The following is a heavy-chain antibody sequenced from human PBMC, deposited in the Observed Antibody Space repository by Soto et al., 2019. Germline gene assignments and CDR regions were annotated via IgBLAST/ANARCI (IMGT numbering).Heavy chain of an antibody. CDR1: GYSLTRYW. CDR3: ERLLVPPAQVGLSYFFDGMHV. J-gene: IGHJ6*02. D-gene: IGHD2-2*01. CDR2: IYPGDSDT. V-gene: IGHV5-51*01. Sequence: PGESLEISWWSSGYSLTRYWTDWVRQMPGKGLELMVIIYPGDSDTIYSRSFQGQVTISADKSITTAYLQWSSLKASDTDMYYCERLLVPPAQVGLSYFFDGMHVWAQGTTVTVSS.